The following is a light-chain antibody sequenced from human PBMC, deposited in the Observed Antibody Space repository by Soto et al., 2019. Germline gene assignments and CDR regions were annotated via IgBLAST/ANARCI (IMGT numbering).Light chain of an antibody. V-gene: IGLV2-11*01. CDR3: CSYAGSYTWV. CDR2: DVS. J-gene: IGLJ3*02. Sequence: QSALTQPRSVSGSPGQSVTISCTGTSSDVGGYNYVSWYQQHPGKAPKLMIYDVSKRPSGVPDRFSGSKSGNTASPTISGLQAEDEADYSCCSYAGSYTWVFGGGTKVTVL. CDR1: SSDVGGYNY.